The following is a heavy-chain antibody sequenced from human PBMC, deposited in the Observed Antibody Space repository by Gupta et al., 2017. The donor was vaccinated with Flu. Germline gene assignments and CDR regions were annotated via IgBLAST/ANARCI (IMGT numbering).Heavy chain of an antibody. CDR1: GGSISSYY. CDR2: IYYSGST. Sequence: QVQLQESGPGLVKPSETLSLTCTVSGGSISSYYWRWIRQPPGKGLEWIGYIYYSGSTNYNPSLKSRVTISVDTSKNQFSLKLSAVTAADTAVYYCARDRYCSGGSCYSSAFDIWGQGTMVTVSS. D-gene: IGHD2-15*01. J-gene: IGHJ3*02. V-gene: IGHV4-59*01. CDR3: ARDRYCSGGSCYSSAFDI.